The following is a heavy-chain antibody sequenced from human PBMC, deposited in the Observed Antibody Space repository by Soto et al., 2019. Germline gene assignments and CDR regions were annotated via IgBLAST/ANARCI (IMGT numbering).Heavy chain of an antibody. V-gene: IGHV1-2*02. CDR2: IAPNNGNT. CDR3: ATKLGFTWLTYFDL. Sequence: QVQLVQSGAEVRKPGASVKVSCQTSGYKFTDHRIHWVRQAPGQGLEWMGWIAPNNGNTHYVPKFKGRVTMTGDTSTSTAQMELAQLTSDDTAVYYCATKLGFTWLTYFDLWVRGTLVTVSS. J-gene: IGHJ2*01. CDR1: GYKFTDHR. D-gene: IGHD3-22*01.